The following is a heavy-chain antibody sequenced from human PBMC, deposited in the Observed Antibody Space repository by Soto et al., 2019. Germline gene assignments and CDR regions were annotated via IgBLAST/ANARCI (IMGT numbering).Heavy chain of an antibody. Sequence: ASVKVSCKASGYTFTSYGISWVRQAPGQGLEWMGWISAYNGNTNYAQKLQGRVTMTTNTSTGTSYIELRSLRSDHTAVYYCARELAADHTPRRVAVAGRNYFDYWGQGTLVTVSS. D-gene: IGHD6-19*01. J-gene: IGHJ4*02. CDR3: ARELAADHTPRRVAVAGRNYFDY. CDR2: ISAYNGNT. V-gene: IGHV1-18*01. CDR1: GYTFTSYG.